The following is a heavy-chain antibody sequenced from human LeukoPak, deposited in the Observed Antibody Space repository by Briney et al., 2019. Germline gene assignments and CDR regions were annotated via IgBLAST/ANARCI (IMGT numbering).Heavy chain of an antibody. CDR2: IYYSGST. CDR1: GGSISSYY. CDR3: ARGIVGATLRWFDP. Sequence: SETLSLTCTVSGGSISSYYWSWIRQPPGKGLEWIGYIYYSGSTNYNPSLKSRVTISVDTSKNQFSLKLSSVTAADTAVYYCARGIVGATLRWFDPWGQGTLVTVSS. J-gene: IGHJ5*02. D-gene: IGHD1-26*01. V-gene: IGHV4-59*01.